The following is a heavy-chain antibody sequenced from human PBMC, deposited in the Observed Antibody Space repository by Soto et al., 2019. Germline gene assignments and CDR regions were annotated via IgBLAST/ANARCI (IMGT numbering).Heavy chain of an antibody. V-gene: IGHV1-69*02. CDR3: ARGGVVDYGDYNT. CDR1: GATLNNYI. D-gene: IGHD4-17*01. Sequence: QVNLVQSGAEVMKPGSSVKVSCKTSGATLNNYIIGWERQAPGQGLEWMGRIIPILGIPNYSQRFQDRLTITADRSTSTLYMELSSLRSDDTAIYFCARGGVVDYGDYNTWGQGTLVTVSS. CDR2: IIPILGIP. J-gene: IGHJ5*02.